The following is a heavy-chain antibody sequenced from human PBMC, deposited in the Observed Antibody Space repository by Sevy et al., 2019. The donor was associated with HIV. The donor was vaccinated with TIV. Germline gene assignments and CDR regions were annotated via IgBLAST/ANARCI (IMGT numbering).Heavy chain of an antibody. CDR3: ARYLIDRAGYGMDV. D-gene: IGHD6-19*01. CDR1: GYTFTSYD. J-gene: IGHJ6*02. CDR2: MDPNRGNT. Sequence: ASVKVSCKASGYTFTSYDIHWVRQATGQGLEWMGWMDPNRGNTGYVQKFQGRVTMTRNTSISTAYIGLSSLGSDDTDVYYCARYLIDRAGYGMDVWGQGTTVTVSS. V-gene: IGHV1-8*01.